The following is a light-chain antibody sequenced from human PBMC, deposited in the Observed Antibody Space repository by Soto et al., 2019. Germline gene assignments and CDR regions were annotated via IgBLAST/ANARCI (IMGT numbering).Light chain of an antibody. Sequence: EIVMTQSPDSLAVSLGERATINCKSRQSVLYSSNNENYLAWYQQKPGQSPKLLIHWASTRKSGVPDRFSGSGSGTDFTHTSSGLQAEDVAVYFCQPDYSPPYNFGQGTKLEIK. CDR3: QPDYSPPYN. CDR1: QSVLYSSNNENY. CDR2: WAS. V-gene: IGKV4-1*01. J-gene: IGKJ2*01.